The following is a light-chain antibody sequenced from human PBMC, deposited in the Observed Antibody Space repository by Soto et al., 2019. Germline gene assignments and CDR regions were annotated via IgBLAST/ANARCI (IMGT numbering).Light chain of an antibody. CDR3: SSYTSSSNVV. CDR1: SSDVGGYNY. V-gene: IGLV2-14*01. J-gene: IGLJ2*01. Sequence: QSVLTQPATVSGSPGQSITISCTGTSSDVGGYNYVSWYQQHPGKAPKLMIYEVSNRPSGVSNRFASSKSGNTASLTISGLQAEYEADYYCSSYTSSSNVVFGGGTKLAVL. CDR2: EVS.